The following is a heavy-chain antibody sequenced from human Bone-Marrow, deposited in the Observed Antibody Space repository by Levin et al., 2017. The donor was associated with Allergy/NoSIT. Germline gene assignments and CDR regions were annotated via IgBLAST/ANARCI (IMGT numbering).Heavy chain of an antibody. V-gene: IGHV3-9*01. CDR2: ISWNSGSI. J-gene: IGHJ3*02. CDR3: AKDNMLRSSPTAAFDI. D-gene: IGHD2-8*01. CDR1: GFTFDDYA. Sequence: SCAASGFTFDDYAMHWVRQAPGKGLEWVSGISWNSGSIGYADSVKGRFTISRDNAKNSLYLQMNSLRAEDTALYYCAKDNMLRSSPTAAFDIWGQGTMVTVSS.